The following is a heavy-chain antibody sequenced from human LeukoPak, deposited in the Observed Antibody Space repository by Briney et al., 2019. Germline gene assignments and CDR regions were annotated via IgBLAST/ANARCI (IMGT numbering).Heavy chain of an antibody. V-gene: IGHV3-21*01. CDR2: ISSSSSYI. CDR3: ARDRTPSYFDY. CDR1: GFTFSSYS. J-gene: IGHJ4*02. Sequence: GGSLRLSCAASGFTFSSYSMNWVRQAPGKGLEWVSSISSSSSYIYYADSVEGRFTISRDNAKNSLYLQMNSLRAEDTAVYYCARDRTPSYFDYWGQGTLVTVSS.